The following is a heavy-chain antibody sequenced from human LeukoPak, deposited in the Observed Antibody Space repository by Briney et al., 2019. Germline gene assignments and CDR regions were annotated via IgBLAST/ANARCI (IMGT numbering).Heavy chain of an antibody. CDR1: GESFSGYY. D-gene: IGHD3-3*01. Sequence: SETLSLACAVFGESFSGYYWTWLRQPPGKGLEWIGEIIDSGSTNYNPSLKSRVNISVDTSKIQFSLNLSSVTAADTAVYYCARGLASGYPPIPFDYWGQGTLVTVSS. CDR2: IIDSGST. CDR3: ARGLASGYPPIPFDY. J-gene: IGHJ4*02. V-gene: IGHV4-34*12.